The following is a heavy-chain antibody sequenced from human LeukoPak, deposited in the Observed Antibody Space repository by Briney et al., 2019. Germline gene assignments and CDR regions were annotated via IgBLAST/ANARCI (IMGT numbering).Heavy chain of an antibody. Sequence: GGSLRLSCAASGFTFGDYAMHWVRQAPGKGLEWVSGISWNSDSIGYADSVKGRFTISRDNSKNTLYLQMNSLRAEDTAVYYCVRGGYGSGLNGGRWFDPWGQGTLVTVSS. CDR3: VRGGYGSGLNGGRWFDP. J-gene: IGHJ5*02. V-gene: IGHV3-9*01. CDR2: ISWNSDSI. CDR1: GFTFGDYA. D-gene: IGHD6-19*01.